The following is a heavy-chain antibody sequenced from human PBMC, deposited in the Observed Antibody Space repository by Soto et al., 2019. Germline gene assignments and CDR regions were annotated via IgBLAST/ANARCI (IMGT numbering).Heavy chain of an antibody. J-gene: IGHJ4*02. CDR3: ASTYYYGSGSYYNRYYFDY. V-gene: IGHV1-69*01. Sequence: QVQLVQSGAEVKKPGSSVKVSCTASGGTFSSYAISWVRQAPGQGLEWMGGIIPIFGTANYAQKFQGRVTITADESTSTAYMELSSLRSEDTAVYYCASTYYYGSGSYYNRYYFDYWGQGTLVTVSS. CDR2: IIPIFGTA. CDR1: GGTFSSYA. D-gene: IGHD3-10*01.